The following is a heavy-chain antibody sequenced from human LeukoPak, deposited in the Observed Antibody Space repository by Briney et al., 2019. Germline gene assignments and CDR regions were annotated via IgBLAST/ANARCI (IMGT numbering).Heavy chain of an antibody. D-gene: IGHD4-23*01. CDR1: VFTFSSYW. Sequence: GGSLRLSCAASVFTFSSYWMHWVRQAPGKGLVWISRINSDGSGTSYAYSVKGRFTISRDNAKNTLYLQMNSLRAEDTAVYYCARADDGANSWVNDCGQGTPVTVSS. J-gene: IGHJ4*02. CDR2: INSDGSGT. CDR3: ARADDGANSWVND. V-gene: IGHV3-74*01.